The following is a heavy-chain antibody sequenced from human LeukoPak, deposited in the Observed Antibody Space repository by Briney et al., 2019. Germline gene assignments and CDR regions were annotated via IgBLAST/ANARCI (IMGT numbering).Heavy chain of an antibody. CDR1: GGSISSGDYY. Sequence: PSETLSLTCTVSGGSISSGDYYWSWIRQPPGKGLEWIGYIYYSGSTYYNPSLKSRVTISVDTSKNQFSLKLSSVTAADTAVYYCARYYDFSNWFDPWGQGTLVTVSS. CDR3: ARYYDFSNWFDP. V-gene: IGHV4-30-4*08. D-gene: IGHD3-3*01. CDR2: IYYSGST. J-gene: IGHJ5*02.